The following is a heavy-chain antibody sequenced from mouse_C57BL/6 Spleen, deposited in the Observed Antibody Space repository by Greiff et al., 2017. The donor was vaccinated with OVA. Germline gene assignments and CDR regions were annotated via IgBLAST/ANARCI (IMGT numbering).Heavy chain of an antibody. CDR3: ARADYDGSFAY. D-gene: IGHD2-3*01. V-gene: IGHV1-69*01. CDR2: IDPSDSYT. J-gene: IGHJ3*01. CDR1: GYTFTSYW. Sequence: QVQLQQPGAELVMPGASVKLSCKASGYTFTSYWMHWVKQRPGQGLEWIGEIDPSDSYTNYNQKFKGKSTLTVDKSSSTAYMQLSGLTSEDSAVYYCARADYDGSFAYWGQGTLVTVSA.